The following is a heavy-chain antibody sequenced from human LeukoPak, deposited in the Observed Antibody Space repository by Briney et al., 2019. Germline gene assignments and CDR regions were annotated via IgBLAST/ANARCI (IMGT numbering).Heavy chain of an antibody. J-gene: IGHJ4*02. CDR3: AKDQQQWLVPGRDFDY. V-gene: IGHV3-30*18. CDR2: ISYDGSNK. Sequence: QAGGSLRPSCAASGFTFSSYGMHWVRQAPGKGLEWVAVISYDGSNKYYADSVKGRLTISRDNSKNTLYLQMNSLRAEDTAVYYCAKDQQQWLVPGRDFDYWGQGTLVTVSS. D-gene: IGHD6-19*01. CDR1: GFTFSSYG.